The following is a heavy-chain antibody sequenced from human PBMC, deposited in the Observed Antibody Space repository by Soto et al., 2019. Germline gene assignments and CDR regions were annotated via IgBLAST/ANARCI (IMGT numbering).Heavy chain of an antibody. J-gene: IGHJ4*02. CDR2: ISGSGGST. CDR1: GFTFSGYA. V-gene: IGHV3-23*01. D-gene: IGHD3-22*01. CDR3: AKDHLTMTPGDYVPSDFDY. Sequence: GSLRLSCAASGFTFSGYAMSWVRQAPGKGLEWVSAISGSGGSTYYADSVKGRFTISRDNSKNTLDLQMNSLRAEDTAVYYCAKDHLTMTPGDYVPSDFDYWGQGTLVTVSS.